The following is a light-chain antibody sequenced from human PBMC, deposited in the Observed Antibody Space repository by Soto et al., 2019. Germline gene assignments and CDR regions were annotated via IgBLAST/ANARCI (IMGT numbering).Light chain of an antibody. Sequence: EIVLTQSPGTLSVSPGERVTLSCRASQSVGSSYLAWYQQRPGKAPRLLIFRASYRATGIPDRFSGSGSGTDFTLTISRLEPEDVAVYYCQQYRSSPPAFTFGPGKKGDSK. V-gene: IGKV3-20*01. CDR2: RAS. J-gene: IGKJ3*01. CDR3: QQYRSSPPAFT. CDR1: QSVGSSY.